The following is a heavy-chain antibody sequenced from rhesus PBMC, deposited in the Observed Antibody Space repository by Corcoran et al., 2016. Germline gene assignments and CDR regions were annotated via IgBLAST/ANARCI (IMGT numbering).Heavy chain of an antibody. D-gene: IGHD3-9*01. CDR1: GGSISSNY. V-gene: IGHV4S11*01. J-gene: IGHJ4*01. CDR3: ARQGSYEDDYGQPLRFVFDY. Sequence: QVQLQESGPGLVKPLETLSLTCAVSGGSISSNYWSRIRPAPGKGLEWIGYIYGSGSSTNYNPSLKIRVTLSVDTSKNQLSLKLSSVTAADTAVYYCARQGSYEDDYGQPLRFVFDYWGQGVLVTVSS. CDR2: IYGSGSST.